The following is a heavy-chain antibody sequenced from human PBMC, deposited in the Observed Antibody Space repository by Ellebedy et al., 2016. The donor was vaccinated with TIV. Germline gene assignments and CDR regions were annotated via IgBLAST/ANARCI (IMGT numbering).Heavy chain of an antibody. CDR2: IYYSGST. Sequence: MPSETLSLTCSVSGGSISSHYWSWIRQAPGQGLEWVGYIYYSGSTNYNPSLLSRVTISVDTSKTQLSLKLRPVTATETAVYYCSRSTISNPTAAFDIWGQGTMVTVSS. CDR1: GGSISSHY. V-gene: IGHV4-59*08. J-gene: IGHJ3*02. CDR3: SRSTISNPTAAFDI. D-gene: IGHD4-17*01.